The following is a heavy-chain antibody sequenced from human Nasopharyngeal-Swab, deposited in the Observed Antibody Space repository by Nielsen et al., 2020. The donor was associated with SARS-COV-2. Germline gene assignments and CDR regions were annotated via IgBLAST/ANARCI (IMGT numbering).Heavy chain of an antibody. CDR3: ARAVITMIVVVNAFDI. CDR1: GGSISSSSYY. D-gene: IGHD3-22*01. V-gene: IGHV4-39*07. J-gene: IGHJ3*02. CDR2: IYYSGST. Sequence: GSLRLSCTVSGGSISSSSYYWGWIRQPPGKGLEWIGSIYYSGSTYYNPSLKSRVTISVDTSKNQFSLKLSSVTAADTAVYYCARAVITMIVVVNAFDIWGQGTMVTVSS.